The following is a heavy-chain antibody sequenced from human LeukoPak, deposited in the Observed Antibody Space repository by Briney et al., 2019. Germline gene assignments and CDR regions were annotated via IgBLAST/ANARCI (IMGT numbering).Heavy chain of an antibody. CDR1: GGTFSSHT. Sequence: GASVKVSCKASGGTFSSHTISWVRQAPGQGLEWMGRIIPILGIANYAQKFQGRVTITADKSTSTAYMELSSLRSEDTAVYYCARQVGHYSGSYPDYWGQGTLVTVSS. V-gene: IGHV1-69*02. J-gene: IGHJ4*02. CDR2: IIPILGIA. D-gene: IGHD1-26*01. CDR3: ARQVGHYSGSYPDY.